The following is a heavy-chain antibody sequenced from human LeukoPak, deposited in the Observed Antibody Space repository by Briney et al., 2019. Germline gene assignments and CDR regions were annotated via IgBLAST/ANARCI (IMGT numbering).Heavy chain of an antibody. D-gene: IGHD3-10*01. V-gene: IGHV7-4-1*01. CDR1: GYPFSAHF. CDR3: VRGTPTPGMDY. CDR2: IDTTTGNP. J-gene: IGHJ4*02. Sequence: ASVRVSCKASGYPFSAHFLNWVRQAPGQGLEWMGNIDTTTGNPRYAQDFTGRFVFSLDTSVSTAYLQIASLKADDTAAYYCVRGTPTPGMDYWGQGTQVTVSS.